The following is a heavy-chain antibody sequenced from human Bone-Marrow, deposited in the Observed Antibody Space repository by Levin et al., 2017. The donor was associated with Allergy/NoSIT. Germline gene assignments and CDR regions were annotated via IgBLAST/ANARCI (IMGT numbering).Heavy chain of an antibody. Sequence: GASVKVSCKASGYTFTSYYIHWVRQAPGQGLEWMGMINPSSGSTDYAQKFQGRVTMTRDTPTSTVYMELNSLRFEDTAVYYCARNFNAMDVWGQGTTVTVSS. CDR2: INPSSGST. D-gene: IGHD2/OR15-2a*01. J-gene: IGHJ6*02. CDR1: GYTFTSYY. CDR3: ARNFNAMDV. V-gene: IGHV1-46*01.